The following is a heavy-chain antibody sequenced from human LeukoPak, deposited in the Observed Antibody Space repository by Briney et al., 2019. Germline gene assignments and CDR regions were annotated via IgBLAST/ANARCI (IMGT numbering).Heavy chain of an antibody. CDR3: ARGGPAAGRFDY. V-gene: IGHV3-21*01. CDR2: ITSSGTYI. Sequence: GGSLRLSCAASGFTFNNYNMNWVRQAPGKALEWVSSITSSGTYIFYADSVKGRFTISRDNAKNSLYLQMNSLGPEDTAVYYCARGGPAAGRFDYWGQGTLVTVSS. D-gene: IGHD6-13*01. CDR1: GFTFNNYN. J-gene: IGHJ4*02.